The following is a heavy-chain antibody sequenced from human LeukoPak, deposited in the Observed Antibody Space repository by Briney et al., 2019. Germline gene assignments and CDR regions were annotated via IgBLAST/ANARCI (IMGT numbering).Heavy chain of an antibody. V-gene: IGHV1-46*01. CDR2: INPSGGST. CDR3: ARGDTYYSSGYYPSTTFDH. Sequence: GASVKVSCKVSGYTLTSYYMHWVRQAPGQGLEWMGIINPSGGSTSSAQKFQGRVTMTRDTSTSTVYMELSSLRSDDTAVYYCARGDTYYSSGYYPSTTFDHWGQGTLVTVSS. D-gene: IGHD3-22*01. J-gene: IGHJ4*02. CDR1: GYTLTSYY.